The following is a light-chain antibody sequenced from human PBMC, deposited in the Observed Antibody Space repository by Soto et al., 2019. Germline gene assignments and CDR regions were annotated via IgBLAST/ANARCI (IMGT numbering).Light chain of an antibody. CDR1: SSNIGAGYD. Sequence: QYVLTQPPSVSGAPGQRVTISWTGSSSNIGAGYDVHWYQQLPGTAPKLLIYGNSNRPSGVPDRFSGSKSGTSASLAITGLQAEDEADYYCQSYDSFVVFGGGTKLTVL. V-gene: IGLV1-40*01. J-gene: IGLJ2*01. CDR2: GNS. CDR3: QSYDSFVV.